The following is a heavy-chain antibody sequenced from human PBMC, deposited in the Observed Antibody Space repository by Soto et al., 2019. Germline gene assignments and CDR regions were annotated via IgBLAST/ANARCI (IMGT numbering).Heavy chain of an antibody. J-gene: IGHJ3*02. CDR1: GGTFSSYA. V-gene: IGHV1-69*13. D-gene: IGHD3-9*01. CDR2: IIPIFGTA. CDR3: ARDPGVRYFDWWENLAAFDI. Sequence: GASVKVSCKASGGTFSSYAISWVRQAPGQGLEWMGGIIPIFGTANYAQKFQGRVTITADESTSTAYMELSSLRSEDTAVYYCARDPGVRYFDWWENLAAFDIWGQGTMVTVSS.